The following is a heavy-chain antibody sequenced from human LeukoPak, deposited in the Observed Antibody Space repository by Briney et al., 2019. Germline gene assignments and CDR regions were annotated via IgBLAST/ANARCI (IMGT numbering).Heavy chain of an antibody. Sequence: SETLSLTCTVSGGSISSYYWSWIRQPAGKGLEWIGRIYTSGSTNYNPSLKGRVTMSVDTSKNQFSLKLSSVTAADTAVYYCASYNWNYVMAFDIWGQGTMVTVSS. V-gene: IGHV4-4*07. CDR1: GGSISSYY. CDR3: ASYNWNYVMAFDI. J-gene: IGHJ3*02. CDR2: IYTSGST. D-gene: IGHD1-7*01.